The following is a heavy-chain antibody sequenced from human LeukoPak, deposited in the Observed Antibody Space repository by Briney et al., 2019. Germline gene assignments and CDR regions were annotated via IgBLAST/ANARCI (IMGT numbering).Heavy chain of an antibody. CDR2: INPDSSGK. CDR3: ARGRAGTTSWFDP. J-gene: IGHJ5*02. CDR1: GYTFTGYY. Sequence: ASVNVSCKASGYTFTGYYIHWLRQAPGQGLEWMGWINPDSSGKNYAKKFQGRVTVTRNTSINPAYMELSRLRSDDTAVYYCARGRAGTTSWFDPWGQGTLVTVSS. V-gene: IGHV1-2*02. D-gene: IGHD6-19*01.